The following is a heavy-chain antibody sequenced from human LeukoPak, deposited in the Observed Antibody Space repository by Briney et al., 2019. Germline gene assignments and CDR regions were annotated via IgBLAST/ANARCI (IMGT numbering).Heavy chain of an antibody. CDR3: TRGPILLWMHNGMDV. CDR1: GFIFGDHA. Sequence: GQSLRLSCTAYGFIFGDHAMSWVHQAPGKGLEWVGFIRSKAYGGTTEYAASVKGRFTISRDDSKSIAYLQMNSLETEDTALYYCTRGPILLWMHNGMDVWGQGTTVTVSS. CDR2: IRSKAYGGTT. V-gene: IGHV3-49*04. D-gene: IGHD5-18*01. J-gene: IGHJ6*02.